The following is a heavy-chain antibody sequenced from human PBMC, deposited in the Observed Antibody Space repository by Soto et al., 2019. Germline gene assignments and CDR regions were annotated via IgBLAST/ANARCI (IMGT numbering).Heavy chain of an antibody. V-gene: IGHV3-74*01. D-gene: IGHD2-15*01. Sequence: EVQLVESGGAFVQPGGSLRLSCAASGFTFSSYWMHWVRQAPGKGLVWVSRINSDGSSTSYADSVKGRFTISRDNAKNTRYLQMNSLRAEDTAVYYCARTSLVVAAATREDYWGQGTLVTVSS. CDR2: INSDGSST. CDR3: ARTSLVVAAATREDY. J-gene: IGHJ4*02. CDR1: GFTFSSYW.